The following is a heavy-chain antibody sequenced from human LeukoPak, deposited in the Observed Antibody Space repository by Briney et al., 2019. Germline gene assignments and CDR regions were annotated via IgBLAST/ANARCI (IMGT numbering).Heavy chain of an antibody. Sequence: KPSETLSLTCTVSGGSISSYYWSWIRQPPGKGLEWIGYIYYSGSTNYNPSLKSRVTISVDTSKNQFSLKVRSVTAADTAVYYCARGYSSSFDSWGQGTLVTVSS. D-gene: IGHD6-6*01. CDR1: GGSISSYY. V-gene: IGHV4-59*01. CDR2: IYYSGST. CDR3: ARGYSSSFDS. J-gene: IGHJ4*02.